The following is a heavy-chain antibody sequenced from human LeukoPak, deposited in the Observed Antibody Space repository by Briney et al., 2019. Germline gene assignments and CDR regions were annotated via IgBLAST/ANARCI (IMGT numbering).Heavy chain of an antibody. Sequence: GGSLRLSCAASGFTFSSYEMNWVRQAPAKGLEWVSYISSSGSTIYYADSVKGRFTISRDNAKNSLYLQMNSLRAEDTAVYYCARDNDYVYYFDYWGQGTLVTVSS. V-gene: IGHV3-48*03. CDR1: GFTFSSYE. J-gene: IGHJ4*02. D-gene: IGHD3-16*01. CDR2: ISSSGSTI. CDR3: ARDNDYVYYFDY.